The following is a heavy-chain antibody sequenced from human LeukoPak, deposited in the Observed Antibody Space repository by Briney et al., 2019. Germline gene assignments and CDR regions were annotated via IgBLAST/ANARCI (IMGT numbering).Heavy chain of an antibody. D-gene: IGHD5-12*01. V-gene: IGHV3-30*14. Sequence: PGRSLRLSCAASGFTFSSYAMHWVRQAPGKGLEWVAVISYDGSNKYYADSVKGRFTISRDNSKNTLYLQMNSLRAEDTAVYYCAIGSDYWGQGTLLTVSS. CDR2: ISYDGSNK. CDR1: GFTFSSYA. CDR3: AIGSDY. J-gene: IGHJ4*02.